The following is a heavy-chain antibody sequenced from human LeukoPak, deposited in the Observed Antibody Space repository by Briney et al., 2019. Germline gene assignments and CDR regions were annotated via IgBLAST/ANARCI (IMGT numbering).Heavy chain of an antibody. CDR3: ARDNDSNYYYYGMDV. CDR1: GFTFSSYS. V-gene: IGHV3-21*01. J-gene: IGHJ6*02. CDR2: ISSSSSYI. D-gene: IGHD3-22*01. Sequence: GFLRLSCAASGFTFSSYSMNWVRQAPGKGLEWVSSISSSSSYIYYADSVKGRFTISRDNAKNSLYLQMNSLRAEDTAVYYCARDNDSNYYYYGMDVWGQGTTVTVSS.